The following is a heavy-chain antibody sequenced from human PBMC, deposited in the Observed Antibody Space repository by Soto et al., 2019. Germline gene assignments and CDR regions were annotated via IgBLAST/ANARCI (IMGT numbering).Heavy chain of an antibody. V-gene: IGHV3-30*03. CDR3: ASSLSPAGYYYYGMNV. Sequence: SLRLSCAASGFTFSSYGMHWVRQAPGKGLEWVAVISYDGSNKYYADSVKGRFTISRDNSKNTLYLQMRSLRAEDTAVYYCASSLSPAGYYYYGMNVWGQGTTVTVSS. J-gene: IGHJ6*02. D-gene: IGHD2-2*01. CDR1: GFTFSSYG. CDR2: ISYDGSNK.